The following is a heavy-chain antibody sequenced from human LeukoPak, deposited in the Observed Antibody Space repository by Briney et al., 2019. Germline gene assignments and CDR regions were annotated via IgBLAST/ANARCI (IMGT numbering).Heavy chain of an antibody. V-gene: IGHV1-69*04. D-gene: IGHD6-19*01. Sequence: ASVKVSCKASGGTFSSYAISWVRQAPGQGLEWMGRIIPILGIANYAQKFQGRVTITADKSTSTAYMELSSLRSEDTAVYYCARDGLVAVAGAFDYWGQGTPVTASS. CDR3: ARDGLVAVAGAFDY. J-gene: IGHJ4*03. CDR1: GGTFSSYA. CDR2: IIPILGIA.